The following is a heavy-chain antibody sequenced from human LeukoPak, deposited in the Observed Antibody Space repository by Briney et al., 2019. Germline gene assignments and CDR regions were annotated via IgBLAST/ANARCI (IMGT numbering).Heavy chain of an antibody. D-gene: IGHD1-26*01. V-gene: IGHV4-59*08. CDR1: GGSISSYY. J-gene: IGHJ3*02. CDR2: IYYSGST. Sequence: SETLSLTCTVSGGSISSYYWSWIRQPPGKGLEWIGYIYYSGSTNYNPSLKSRVTISVDTSKNQFSLKLSSVTAADTAVYYCARHGATSYAFDIWGQGTMVTVSS. CDR3: ARHGATSYAFDI.